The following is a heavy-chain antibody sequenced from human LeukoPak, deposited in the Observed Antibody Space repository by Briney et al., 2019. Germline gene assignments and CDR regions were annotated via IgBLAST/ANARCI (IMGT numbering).Heavy chain of an antibody. Sequence: GGSLRLSCAASGFTFSSYAMHWVRQAPGKGLEWVAVISYDGSNKYYADSVKGRFTISRDNSKNTLYLQMNSLRAEDTAVYYCVGSGGRGQNWFDPWGQGTLVTVSS. D-gene: IGHD2-15*01. CDR3: VGSGGRGQNWFDP. J-gene: IGHJ5*02. CDR2: ISYDGSNK. CDR1: GFTFSSYA. V-gene: IGHV3-30-3*01.